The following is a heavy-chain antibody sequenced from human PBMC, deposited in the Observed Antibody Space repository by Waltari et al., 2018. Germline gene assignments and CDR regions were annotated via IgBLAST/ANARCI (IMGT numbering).Heavy chain of an antibody. V-gene: IGHV4-59*08. CDR3: ARTIAARPEDYYYYGMDV. J-gene: IGHJ6*02. CDR1: GGSISPYS. CDR2: IYYTGTT. Sequence: QVQLQESGPGLVKPSETLSLTCTVSGGSISPYSWGWTRQPPGTGLEWIGYIYYTGTTNYNPSLKSRVTISVDTSKNQFSLKLTSVTVADTAMYYCARTIAARPEDYYYYGMDVWGQGTTVTVSS. D-gene: IGHD6-6*01.